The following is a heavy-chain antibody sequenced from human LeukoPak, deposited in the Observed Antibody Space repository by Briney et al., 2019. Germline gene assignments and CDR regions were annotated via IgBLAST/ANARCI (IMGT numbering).Heavy chain of an antibody. CDR3: ARDDTYAYDY. V-gene: IGHV3-74*01. D-gene: IGHD5-18*01. J-gene: IGHJ4*02. CDR2: IDNDGSST. CDR1: GFTVSSDY. Sequence: GGSLRLSCTASGFTVSSDYMSWVRQAPGKGLAWVSRIDNDGSSTNYADSVKGRFTISRDNAKNTLYLQMNSLRAEDTAVYYCARDDTYAYDYRGQGTLVTVSS.